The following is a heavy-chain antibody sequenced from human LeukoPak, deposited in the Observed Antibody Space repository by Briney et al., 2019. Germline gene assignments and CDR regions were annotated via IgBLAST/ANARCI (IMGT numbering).Heavy chain of an antibody. CDR1: GGSISTYY. CDR3: ARGDWYFDL. V-gene: IGHV4-4*07. J-gene: IGHJ2*01. CDR2: ISTSGST. Sequence: PSETLSLTCTVSGGSISTYYWNWIRQPAGKGLEWIGRISTSGSTDYNPSLKSRVTMSVDTSKNQFSLKLSSVTAADTAVYYCARGDWYFDLWGRDTLVTVSS.